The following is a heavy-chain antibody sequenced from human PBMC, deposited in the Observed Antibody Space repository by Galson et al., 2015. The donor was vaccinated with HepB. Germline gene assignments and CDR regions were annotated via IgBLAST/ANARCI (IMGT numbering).Heavy chain of an antibody. CDR1: GFTFSSYA. D-gene: IGHD3-9*01. V-gene: IGHV3-30-3*01. CDR2: ISYDGSNK. Sequence: SLRLSCAASGFTFSSYAMHWVRQAPGKGLEWVAVISYDGSNKYYADSVKGRFTISRDNSKNTLYLQMNSLRAEDAAVYYCARDWGKNTYYDILTGYSSGGFVDYWGQGTLVTVSS. CDR3: ARDWGKNTYYDILTGYSSGGFVDY. J-gene: IGHJ4*02.